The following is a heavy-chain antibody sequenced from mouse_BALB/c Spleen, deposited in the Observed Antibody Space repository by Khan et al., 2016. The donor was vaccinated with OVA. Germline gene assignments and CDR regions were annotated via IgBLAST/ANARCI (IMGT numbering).Heavy chain of an antibody. CDR1: GYSITSEYT. V-gene: IGHV3-2*02. J-gene: IGHJ3*01. D-gene: IGHD2-4*01. Sequence: VQLKESGPGLVKPSQSLSLTCTVTGYSITSEYTWNWIRQFPENKLEWMGFISYSGNTRYNTSLKSRISITRDTSKNQFFLQLNSVTSEDTATYYCARKDYYDYDPFPYWGQGTLVTVSA. CDR2: ISYSGNT. CDR3: ARKDYYDYDPFPY.